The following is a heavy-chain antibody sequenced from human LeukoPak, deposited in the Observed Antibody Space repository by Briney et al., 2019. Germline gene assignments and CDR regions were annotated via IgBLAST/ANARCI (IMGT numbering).Heavy chain of an antibody. D-gene: IGHD1-1*01. CDR2: ISSSSSYI. J-gene: IGHJ5*02. CDR3: SSRVLEFDP. CDR1: GFTFSSYS. Sequence: PGGSLRLSCAASGFTFSSYSMNWVPQAPGKGLEWVSSISSSSSYIYYAYSVKGRFTISRDNAKNSLYLQMNSLRAEDTAVYYCSSRVLEFDPWGQGTLVTVSS. V-gene: IGHV3-21*01.